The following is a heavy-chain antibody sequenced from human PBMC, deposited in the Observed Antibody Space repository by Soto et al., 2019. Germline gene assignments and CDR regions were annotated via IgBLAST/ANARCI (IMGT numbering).Heavy chain of an antibody. CDR3: TQVKLVSIRASDY. V-gene: IGHV3-72*01. D-gene: IGHD6-13*01. CDR1: GFSFSDNY. Sequence: EVQQVESGGGLVKHEGSLRISCAASGFSFSDNYMDWVRQAPGKGLEWVGRIKNKANSYTTEYAAPGKGRFIISSDDSNNSAFLQMNRLKTNDTAVYYCTQVKLVSIRASDYWGQGILVTLSS. J-gene: IGHJ4*02. CDR2: IKNKANSYTT.